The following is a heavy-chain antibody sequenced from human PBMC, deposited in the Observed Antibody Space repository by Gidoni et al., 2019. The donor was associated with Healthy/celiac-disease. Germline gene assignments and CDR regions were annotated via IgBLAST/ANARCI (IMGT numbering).Heavy chain of an antibody. V-gene: IGHV5-51*01. CDR3: ARSTWGYSSGWTGDY. CDR1: GYSFTSYC. CDR2: IYPGDSDN. J-gene: IGHJ4*02. D-gene: IGHD6-19*01. Sequence: EVLLLHSGAESKTSAASLTISSKGSGYSFTSYCIGWVRQMLGKGLKWMGIIYPGDSDNRYSPSLQGKVTISADKSISTDYLQGSSLKASDTDMYYCARSTWGYSSGWTGDYWGQGTLVTVSS.